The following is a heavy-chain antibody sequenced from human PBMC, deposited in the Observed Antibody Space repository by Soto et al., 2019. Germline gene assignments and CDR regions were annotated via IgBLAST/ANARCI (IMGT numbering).Heavy chain of an antibody. J-gene: IGHJ5*02. D-gene: IGHD3-3*01. CDR2: IYYSGST. Sequence: SGTLSLTCTVSGGSISSDDYYWSWIRQHPGKGLEWIGYIYYSGSTYYNPSLKSRVTISVDTSKNQFSLKLSSVTAADTAVYYCARWWSGSRQGFDLWGQGTLVTVSS. CDR1: GGSISSDDYY. CDR3: ARWWSGSRQGFDL. V-gene: IGHV4-31*03.